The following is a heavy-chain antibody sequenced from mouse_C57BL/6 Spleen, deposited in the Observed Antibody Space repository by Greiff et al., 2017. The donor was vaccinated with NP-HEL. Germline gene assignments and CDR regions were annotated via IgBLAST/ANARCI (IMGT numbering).Heavy chain of an antibody. Sequence: VQLQQSGAELVRPGASVTLSCKASGYTFTDYEMHWVKQTPVHGLEWIGAIDPETGGTAYNQKFKGKAILTADKSSSTAYMELRSLTSEDSAVYYCTRTPYGNYKGYFDYWGQGTTLTVSS. D-gene: IGHD2-1*01. V-gene: IGHV1-15*01. CDR1: GYTFTDYE. CDR3: TRTPYGNYKGYFDY. J-gene: IGHJ2*01. CDR2: IDPETGGT.